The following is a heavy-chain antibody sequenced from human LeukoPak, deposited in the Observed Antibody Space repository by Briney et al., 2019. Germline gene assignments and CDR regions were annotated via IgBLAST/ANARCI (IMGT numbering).Heavy chain of an antibody. V-gene: IGHV3-30*18. CDR3: AEDGELGPGQYYYYYYMDV. J-gene: IGHJ6*03. D-gene: IGHD6-6*01. CDR2: ISYDGSNK. CDR1: GFTFSSYG. Sequence: GGSLRLSCAASGFTFSSYGMHWVRQAPGKGLEWVAVISYDGSNKYYADSVKGRFTISRDNSKNTLYLQMNSLRAEDTAVYYCAEDGELGPGQYYYYYYMDVWGKGTTVTVSS.